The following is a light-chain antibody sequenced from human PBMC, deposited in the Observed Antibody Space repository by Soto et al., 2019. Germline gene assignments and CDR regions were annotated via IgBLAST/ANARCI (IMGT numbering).Light chain of an antibody. V-gene: IGKV3-20*01. CDR3: XXXXSLPIT. CDR1: QSLSGGY. J-gene: IGKJ5*01. Sequence: EIVLTQSPGTLSLSPGERATLSCRTSQSLSGGYLAWFQQKPGQTPRLLIYSASNRATGIPDRFSGSGSGTXFTLXXXRXXPEXXXXXXXXXXXSLPITFGQGTRLEIK. CDR2: SAS.